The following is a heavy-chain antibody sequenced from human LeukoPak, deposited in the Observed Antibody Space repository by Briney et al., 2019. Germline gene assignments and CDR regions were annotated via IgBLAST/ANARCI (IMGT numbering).Heavy chain of an antibody. V-gene: IGHV3-64D*06. J-gene: IGHJ4*02. D-gene: IGHD2-15*01. CDR2: ISSNGGST. CDR3: VKDSHFGMACSGGSCSFDY. CDR1: GFTFSSYA. Sequence: GGSLRLSCSASGFTFSSYAMHWVRQAPGKGLEYVSAISSNGGSTYYADSVKGRFTISRDNSKNTLYLQMSSLRAEDTAVYYCVKDSHFGMACSGGSCSFDYWGQGTLDTVSS.